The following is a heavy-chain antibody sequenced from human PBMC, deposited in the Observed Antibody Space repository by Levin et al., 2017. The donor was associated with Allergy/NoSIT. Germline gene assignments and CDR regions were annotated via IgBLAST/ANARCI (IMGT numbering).Heavy chain of an antibody. D-gene: IGHD3-22*01. CDR1: GFTFSSYG. V-gene: IGHV3-30*18. Sequence: GGSLRLSCAASGFTFSSYGMHWVRQAPGKGLEWLALISYDGCNTYYADSVKGRFTISRDSSNNMVYLHMASLRSEDTAVYYCAKGWDNVVDINFFDKWGQGTLVIVSS. CDR2: ISYDGCNT. CDR3: AKGWDNVVDINFFDK. J-gene: IGHJ4*02.